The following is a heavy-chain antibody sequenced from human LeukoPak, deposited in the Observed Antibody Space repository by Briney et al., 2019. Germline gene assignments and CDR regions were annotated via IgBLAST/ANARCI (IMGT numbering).Heavy chain of an antibody. D-gene: IGHD3-3*01. Sequence: SGTLSLTCGVSGGSISSNNWWSWVRQPPGQGLEWIGEIYHSGSANYNPSLKSRVTISVDTSKNQFSLKLSSVTAADTAVYYCARGVVLRFLQGLKFDYWGQGTLVTVSS. CDR3: ARGVVLRFLQGLKFDY. CDR2: IYHSGSA. J-gene: IGHJ4*02. V-gene: IGHV4-4*02. CDR1: GGSISSNNW.